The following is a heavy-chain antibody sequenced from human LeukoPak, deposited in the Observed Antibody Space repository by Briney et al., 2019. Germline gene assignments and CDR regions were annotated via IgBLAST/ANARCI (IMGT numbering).Heavy chain of an antibody. J-gene: IGHJ6*03. V-gene: IGHV1-18*01. CDR2: ISAYNGNT. CDR3: ARDSSVGAAYYYYYMDV. Sequence: ASVKVSCKASGYTFTSYGISWVRQAPGQGLEWMGWISAYNGNTNYAQKLQGRVTMTRDTSISTAYMELSRLRSDDTAVYYCARDSSVGAAYYYYYMDVWGKGTTVTVSS. D-gene: IGHD1-26*01. CDR1: GYTFTSYG.